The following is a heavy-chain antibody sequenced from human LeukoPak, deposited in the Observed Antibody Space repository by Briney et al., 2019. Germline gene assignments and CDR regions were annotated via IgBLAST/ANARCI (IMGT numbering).Heavy chain of an antibody. Sequence: GGSLRLSCAASGFTFSSYSMNWVRQAPGKGLEWVSSISSSSSYIYYADSVKGRFTISRDNAKSSLYLQMNSLRAEDTAVYYCATLGYCSGGSCPKGSYYFDYWGQGTLVTVSS. D-gene: IGHD2-15*01. CDR3: ATLGYCSGGSCPKGSYYFDY. CDR2: ISSSSSYI. CDR1: GFTFSSYS. V-gene: IGHV3-21*01. J-gene: IGHJ4*02.